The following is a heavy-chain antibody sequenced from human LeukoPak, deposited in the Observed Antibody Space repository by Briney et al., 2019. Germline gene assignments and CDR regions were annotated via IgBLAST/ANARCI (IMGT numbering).Heavy chain of an antibody. CDR2: ISYDGSNK. CDR3: AKDLRGDGDYFHYYYYGMDV. V-gene: IGHV3-30*18. D-gene: IGHD4-17*01. CDR1: GFTFSSYG. Sequence: GGSLRLSCAASGFTFSSYGMHWVRQAPGKGLEWVAVISYDGSNKYYADSVKGRFTISRDNSKNTLYLQMNSLRAEDTAVYYCAKDLRGDGDYFHYYYYGMDVWGQGTTVTVSS. J-gene: IGHJ6*02.